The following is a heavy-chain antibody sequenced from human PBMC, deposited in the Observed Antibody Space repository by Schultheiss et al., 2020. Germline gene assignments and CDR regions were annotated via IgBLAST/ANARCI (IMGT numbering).Heavy chain of an antibody. J-gene: IGHJ6*02. CDR3: ARDRITMVRGFPHFYGMDV. D-gene: IGHD3-10*01. CDR1: GGSISSGSYY. V-gene: IGHV4-61*02. CDR2: IYTSGST. Sequence: SETLSLTCTVSGGSISSGSYYWSWIRQPAGKGLEWIGRIYTSGSTNYNPSLKSRVTISVDTSKNQFSLKLSSVTAADTAVYYCARDRITMVRGFPHFYGMDVWGQGTTVTVSS.